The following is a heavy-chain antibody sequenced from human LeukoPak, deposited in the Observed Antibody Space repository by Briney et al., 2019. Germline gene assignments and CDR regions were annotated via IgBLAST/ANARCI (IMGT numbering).Heavy chain of an antibody. D-gene: IGHD4-11*01. CDR2: MNPNSGNT. J-gene: IGHJ5*02. Sequence: ASVKVSFKASGYTFTSYDINWVRQATGRGLEWMGWMNPNSGNTGYAQKFQGRVTITRNTSISTAYMELSSLRSEDTAVYYCARDSDHDSKSPWGQGTLVAVSS. CDR3: ARDSDHDSKSP. CDR1: GYTFTSYD. V-gene: IGHV1-8*03.